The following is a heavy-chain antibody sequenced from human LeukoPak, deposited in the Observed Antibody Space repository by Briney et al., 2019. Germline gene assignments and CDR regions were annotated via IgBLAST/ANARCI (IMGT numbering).Heavy chain of an antibody. V-gene: IGHV4-34*01. D-gene: IGHD5-24*01. Sequence: SETLSLTCRVYGGSFSGYYWSWIRQPPGKGLEWIAEINHSGSTNYNPSLKSRVTISVDPSKNQFSLRVSSVTAADTAVYYCARVRDGYNFVVPDYWGQGTLVTVSS. J-gene: IGHJ4*02. CDR1: GGSFSGYY. CDR3: ARVRDGYNFVVPDY. CDR2: INHSGST.